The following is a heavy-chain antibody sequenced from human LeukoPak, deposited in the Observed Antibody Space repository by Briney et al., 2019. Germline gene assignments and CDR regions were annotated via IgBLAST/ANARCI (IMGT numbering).Heavy chain of an antibody. Sequence: GASVKVSCKASGGTFSNYAFSWVRQAPGQGLEWMGGIIPIFGTANYAQKFQGRVTITADESTSTAYMELSSLRSEDTAVYYCARSSSGYSSGWYYFDYWGQGTLVTVSS. V-gene: IGHV1-69*01. CDR2: IIPIFGTA. J-gene: IGHJ4*02. CDR1: GGTFSNYA. CDR3: ARSSSGYSSGWYYFDY. D-gene: IGHD6-19*01.